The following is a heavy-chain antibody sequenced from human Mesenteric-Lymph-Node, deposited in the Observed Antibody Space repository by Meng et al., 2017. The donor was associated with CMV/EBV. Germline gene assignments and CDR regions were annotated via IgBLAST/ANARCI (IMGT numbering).Heavy chain of an antibody. CDR2: LTPMFRTT. D-gene: IGHD3-10*01. CDR1: GGTVSSHG. Sequence: ASGGTVSSHGITWVRQAPGQGLEWMGRLTPMFRTTNYAQKFRGRVTITADRSMTTAYMELNNLTSEDTAVYYCARLWFGEEGADVKWGQGTLVTVSS. V-gene: IGHV1-69*06. CDR3: ARLWFGEEGADVK. J-gene: IGHJ4*02.